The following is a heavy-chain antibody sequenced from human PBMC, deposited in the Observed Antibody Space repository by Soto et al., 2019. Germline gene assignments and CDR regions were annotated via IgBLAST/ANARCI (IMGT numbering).Heavy chain of an antibody. CDR3: AKEYHTRGAFDI. V-gene: IGHV3-23*01. D-gene: IGHD2-2*01. J-gene: IGHJ3*02. CDR1: GFIFHTYV. CDR2: IRGSGGST. Sequence: GSLRLSCAASGFIFHTYVLSWVRQAPGKGLEWVSAIRGSGGSTYYADSVKGRFTISRDNSKNMLYLQMNSLRAEDTAVYYCAKEYHTRGAFDIWGQGTMVTVSS.